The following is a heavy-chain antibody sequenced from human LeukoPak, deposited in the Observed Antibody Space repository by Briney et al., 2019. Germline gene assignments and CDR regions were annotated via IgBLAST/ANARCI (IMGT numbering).Heavy chain of an antibody. V-gene: IGHV1-46*01. Sequence: ASVKVSCKASGYAFTSYYMHWVRQAPGQGLEWMGIINPSGGSTSYAQKFQGGVTMTRDMSTSTVYMELSSLRSEDTAVYYCASPVAGRGGFDYWGQGTLVTVSS. CDR3: ASPVAGRGGFDY. CDR2: INPSGGST. D-gene: IGHD6-19*01. J-gene: IGHJ4*02. CDR1: GYAFTSYY.